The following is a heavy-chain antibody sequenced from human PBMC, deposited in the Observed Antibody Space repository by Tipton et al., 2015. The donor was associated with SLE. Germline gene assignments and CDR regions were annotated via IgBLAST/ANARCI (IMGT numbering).Heavy chain of an antibody. CDR3: ARGIAVAGTFDY. D-gene: IGHD6-19*01. CDR2: INHSGST. Sequence: LRLSCAVYGGSFRGYYWSWIRQLPGKGLEWIGEINHSGSTNYNPSLKSRVTISVDTSKNQFSLKLSSVTAADTAVYYCARGIAVAGTFDYWGQGTLVTVSS. J-gene: IGHJ4*02. V-gene: IGHV4-34*01. CDR1: GGSFRGYY.